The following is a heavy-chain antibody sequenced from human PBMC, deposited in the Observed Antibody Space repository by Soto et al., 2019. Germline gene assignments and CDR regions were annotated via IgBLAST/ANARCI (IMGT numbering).Heavy chain of an antibody. Sequence: SGPTLVKPTQTLTLTCTFSGFSLSTSGVGVGWIRQPPGKALEWLALIYWNDDKRYSPSLKSRLTITKDTSKNQVVLTMTNMDPVDTATYYCAHMKPVYYYGSGSPYYFDYWGQGTLVTVSS. CDR3: AHMKPVYYYGSGSPYYFDY. D-gene: IGHD3-10*01. CDR1: GFSLSTSGVG. V-gene: IGHV2-5*01. J-gene: IGHJ4*02. CDR2: IYWNDDK.